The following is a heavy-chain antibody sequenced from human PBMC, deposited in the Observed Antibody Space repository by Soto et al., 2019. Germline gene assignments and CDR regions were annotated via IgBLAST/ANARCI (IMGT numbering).Heavy chain of an antibody. V-gene: IGHV4-31*03. CDR2: IYYSGST. Sequence: QVQLQESGPGLVKPSQTLSLTCTVSGGSISSGGYYWSWIRQHPGKGLEWIGYIYYSGSTYYNPSLKSRVIISVDTSKNQFSLKLSSVTAADTAVYYCARDLGGVDSSSSLWKRKEYYWFDPWGQGSLVTVSA. D-gene: IGHD6-6*01. J-gene: IGHJ5*02. CDR3: ARDLGGVDSSSSLWKRKEYYWFDP. CDR1: GGSISSGGYY.